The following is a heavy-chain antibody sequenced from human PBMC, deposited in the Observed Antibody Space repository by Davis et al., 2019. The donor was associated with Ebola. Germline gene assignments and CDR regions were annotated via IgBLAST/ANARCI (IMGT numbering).Heavy chain of an antibody. J-gene: IGHJ2*01. Sequence: GGSLRLSCAASGFAFDDYAMHWVRQAPGKGLEWVSQITWDSGHTFYADSVKGRFTISRDNSKNSLYLQMNGLTTEDTALYYCAKSGYYSNWYFDLWGRGTPVTVSS. V-gene: IGHV3-43D*03. CDR1: GFAFDDYA. CDR3: AKSGYYSNWYFDL. CDR2: ITWDSGHT. D-gene: IGHD3-22*01.